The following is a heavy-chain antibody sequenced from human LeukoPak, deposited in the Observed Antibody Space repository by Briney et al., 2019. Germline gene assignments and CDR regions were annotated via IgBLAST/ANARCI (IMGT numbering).Heavy chain of an antibody. Sequence: SETLSLTCTVSGGSISSSSHYWGWIRQPPGKGLEWIGSFYYSGSTYYNPSLKSRVTISVDTSKNQFSPKLSSVTATDTAVYYCARRRSGNSYVDYWGQGTLVTVSS. V-gene: IGHV4-39*01. CDR2: FYYSGST. CDR3: ARRRSGNSYVDY. D-gene: IGHD5-18*01. CDR1: GGSISSSSHY. J-gene: IGHJ4*02.